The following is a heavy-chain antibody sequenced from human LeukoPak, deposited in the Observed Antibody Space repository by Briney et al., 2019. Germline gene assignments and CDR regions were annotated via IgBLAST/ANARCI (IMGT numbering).Heavy chain of an antibody. Sequence: GASVKVSCKASGGTFSSYAISWVRQAPGQGLERMGRIIPILGIANYAQKFQGRVTITADKSTSTAYMELSSLRSEDTAVYYCARGGIAAASYWGQGTLVTVSS. V-gene: IGHV1-69*04. D-gene: IGHD6-13*01. CDR2: IIPILGIA. CDR1: GGTFSSYA. J-gene: IGHJ4*02. CDR3: ARGGIAAASY.